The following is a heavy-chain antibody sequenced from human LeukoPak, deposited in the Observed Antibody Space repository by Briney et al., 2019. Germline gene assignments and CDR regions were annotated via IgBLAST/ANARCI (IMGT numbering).Heavy chain of an antibody. V-gene: IGHV1-2*02. CDR2: INPNSGGT. J-gene: IGHJ4*02. D-gene: IGHD3-10*01. CDR3: ARASPSYSSVDY. Sequence: VASVKVSCKASGYTFTSYGISWVRQAPGQGLEWMGWINPNSGGTNYAQKFQGRVTMTRDTSISTAYMELSRLRSDDTAVYYCARASPSYSSVDYWGQGTLVTVSS. CDR1: GYTFTSYG.